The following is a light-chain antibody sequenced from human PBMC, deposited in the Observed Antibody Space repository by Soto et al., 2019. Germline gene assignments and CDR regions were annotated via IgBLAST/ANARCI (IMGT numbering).Light chain of an antibody. V-gene: IGKV3-15*01. CDR2: GAS. CDR1: QSVTSD. CDR3: QQYNSYWT. J-gene: IGKJ1*01. Sequence: EIVMTQSPATLSVSPGERVTLSCRASQSVTSDLAWYQQKPGQAPRLLIYGASTRATGIPARFSGSGSGTEFALTISSLQPDDFATYYCQQYNSYWTFGQGTKVDIK.